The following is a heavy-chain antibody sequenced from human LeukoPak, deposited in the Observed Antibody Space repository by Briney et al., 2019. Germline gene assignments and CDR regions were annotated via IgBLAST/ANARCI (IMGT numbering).Heavy chain of an antibody. CDR2: INPNSGDT. CDR1: GYTFTGYY. CDR3: ARDLLYGDYSFDF. J-gene: IGHJ4*02. Sequence: ASVKVSCKASGYTFTGYYMHWVRQAPGQGLEWMGWINPNSGDTNYARKFQGRVTMTRDTSISTAYMELSRLRSDDTAVYYCARDLLYGDYSFDFWGQGTLVTVSS. V-gene: IGHV1-2*02. D-gene: IGHD4-17*01.